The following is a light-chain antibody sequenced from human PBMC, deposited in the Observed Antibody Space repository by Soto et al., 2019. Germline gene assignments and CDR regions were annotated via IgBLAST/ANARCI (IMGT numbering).Light chain of an antibody. CDR3: QKYDSAPRT. CDR2: GAS. V-gene: IGKV1-27*01. CDR1: KGIYIY. J-gene: IGKJ1*01. Sequence: DVQVTQSPASLSASVGDRVNISCRASKGIYIYLAWYQQKPGQVPKLLTNGASSLQSGVPSRFSGSGSGTDFTLTISSLQPEDIATYYCQKYDSAPRTFGQGTKVDIK.